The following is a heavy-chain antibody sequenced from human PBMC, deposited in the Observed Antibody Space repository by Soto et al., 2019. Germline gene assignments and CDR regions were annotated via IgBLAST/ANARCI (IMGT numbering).Heavy chain of an antibody. V-gene: IGHV1-69*02. CDR1: GGTFSSYT. CDR2: IIPILGIA. Sequence: QVQLVQSGAEVKKPGSSVKVSCKASGGTFSSYTISWVRQAPGQGLEWMARIIPILGIANYVQKFQGRVTITADKSTSTAYMELSSLRSEDTAVYYCARFRGSYGMDVWGQGTTVTVSS. D-gene: IGHD3-10*01. J-gene: IGHJ6*02. CDR3: ARFRGSYGMDV.